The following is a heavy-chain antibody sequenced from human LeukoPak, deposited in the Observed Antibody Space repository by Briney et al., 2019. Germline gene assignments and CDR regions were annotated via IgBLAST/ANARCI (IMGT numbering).Heavy chain of an antibody. Sequence: PSETLSLTCTVSGGSISSYYWSWIRQPAGKGLEWIGRIYTSGSPNYNPSLKSRVTMSVDTSKNQFSLKLSSVTAADTAVYYCARGDRVGYYYYYGMDVWGQGTTVTVSS. CDR3: ARGDRVGYYYYYGMDV. CDR1: GGSISSYY. CDR2: IYTSGSP. J-gene: IGHJ6*02. D-gene: IGHD1-14*01. V-gene: IGHV4-4*07.